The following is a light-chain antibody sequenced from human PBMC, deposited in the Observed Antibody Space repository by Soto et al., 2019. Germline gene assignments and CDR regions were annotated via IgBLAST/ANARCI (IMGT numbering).Light chain of an antibody. CDR3: GSYTTSANYV. Sequence: QSALTQPASVSGSPGQSITISCTGTISDVGSYNYVSWYQQYPGKAPKLMIYDVSTRPSGVSDRFSGSKSGNTASLTISWLRAEDEADYYCGSYTTSANYVFGTGTELTVL. V-gene: IGLV2-14*03. J-gene: IGLJ1*01. CDR1: ISDVGSYNY. CDR2: DVS.